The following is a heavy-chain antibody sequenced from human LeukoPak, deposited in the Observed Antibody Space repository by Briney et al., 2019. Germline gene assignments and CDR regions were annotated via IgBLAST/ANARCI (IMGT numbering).Heavy chain of an antibody. J-gene: IGHJ4*02. CDR3: AKEFGGSEGDSTAMVN. CDR2: IRYDGSNK. V-gene: IGHV3-30*02. Sequence: PGGSLRLSCAASGFTFSSYGMHWVRQAPGKGLEWVAFIRYDGSNKYYADSVKGRFTISRDNSKNTLYLQMNSLRAEDTAVYYCAKEFGGSEGDSTAMVNWGQGTLVTVSS. CDR1: GFTFSSYG. D-gene: IGHD5-18*01.